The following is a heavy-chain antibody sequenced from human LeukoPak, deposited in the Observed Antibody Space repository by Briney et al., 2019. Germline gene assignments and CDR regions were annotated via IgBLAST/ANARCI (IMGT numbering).Heavy chain of an antibody. CDR1: GYTFTSYY. V-gene: IGHV1-18*04. J-gene: IGHJ3*02. CDR2: ISAYNGNT. CDR3: ARDLDDAFDI. Sequence: ASVKVSCKASGYTFTSYYMHWVRQAPGQGLERMGWISAYNGNTNYAQKLQGRVTMTTDTSTSTAYMELRSLRSDGTAVYYCARDLDDAFDIWGQGTMVTVSS.